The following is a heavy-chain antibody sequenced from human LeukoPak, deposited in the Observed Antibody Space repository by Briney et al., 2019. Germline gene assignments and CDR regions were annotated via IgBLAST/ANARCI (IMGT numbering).Heavy chain of an antibody. Sequence: PGGSLRLSCAASGFTFSSYAMHWVRQAPGKGLEWVAVISYDGSNKYYADSVKGRFTISRDNSKNTLYLQMNSLRAEDTAVYYCASSSVGITGTTEYYYYYMDVWGKGTTVTVSS. CDR1: GFTFSSYA. D-gene: IGHD1-7*01. CDR2: ISYDGSNK. CDR3: ASSSVGITGTTEYYYYYMDV. V-gene: IGHV3-30-3*01. J-gene: IGHJ6*03.